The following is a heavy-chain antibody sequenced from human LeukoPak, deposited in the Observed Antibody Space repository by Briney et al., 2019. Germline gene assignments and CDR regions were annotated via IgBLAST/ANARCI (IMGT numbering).Heavy chain of an antibody. V-gene: IGHV3-23*01. CDR3: AKDRQWLVRYYFDY. CDR1: GLTVSSNY. Sequence: GGSLRLSCAASGLTVSSNYMNWVRQAPGKGLEWVSAISGSGGSTYYADSVKGRFTISRDNSKNTLYLQMNSLRAEDTAVYYCAKDRQWLVRYYFDYWGQGTLVTVSS. J-gene: IGHJ4*02. CDR2: ISGSGGST. D-gene: IGHD6-19*01.